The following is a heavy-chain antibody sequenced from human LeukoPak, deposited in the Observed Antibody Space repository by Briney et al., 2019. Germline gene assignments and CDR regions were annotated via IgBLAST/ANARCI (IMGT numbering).Heavy chain of an antibody. Sequence: TASETLSLTCTVSGDSISTSNSYWGWIRQPPGKGLEWIGSIYYSGNTYYNASLKSRVTISVDTSKNQFSLKLTSVTAADTAVYYCARHRRGYSYGYYYYYYMDVWGKGTTVTISS. CDR1: GDSISTSNSY. J-gene: IGHJ6*03. CDR2: IYYSGNT. V-gene: IGHV4-39*01. CDR3: ARHRRGYSYGYYYYYYMDV. D-gene: IGHD5-18*01.